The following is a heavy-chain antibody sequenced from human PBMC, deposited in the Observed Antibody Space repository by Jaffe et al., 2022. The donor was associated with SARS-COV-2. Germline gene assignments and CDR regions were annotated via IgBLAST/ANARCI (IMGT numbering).Heavy chain of an antibody. V-gene: IGHV3-33*01. CDR2: IWYDGSNK. J-gene: IGHJ6*02. CDR3: ARDLSASRDIGMDV. D-gene: IGHD2-21*02. Sequence: QVQLVESGGGVVQPGRSLRLSCAASGFTFSNYAMHWVRQAPGKGLEWVAVIWYDGSNKNYADSVKGRFTISRDNFKNTLNLQMNSLRAEDTAVYYCARDLSASRDIGMDVWGQGTTVTVSS. CDR1: GFTFSNYA.